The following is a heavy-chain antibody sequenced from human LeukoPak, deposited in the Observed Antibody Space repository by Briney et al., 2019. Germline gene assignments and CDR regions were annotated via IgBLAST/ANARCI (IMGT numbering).Heavy chain of an antibody. V-gene: IGHV3-23*01. Sequence: GGSLRLSCAASGFTSSSYAMSWVRQAPGKGLEWVSAISGSGGSTYYADSVKGRFTISRDNSKNTLYLQMNSLRAEDTAVYYCAKEEISSSIPLITAFDIWGQGTMVTVSS. CDR2: ISGSGGST. J-gene: IGHJ3*02. CDR1: GFTSSSYA. CDR3: AKEEISSSIPLITAFDI. D-gene: IGHD6-13*01.